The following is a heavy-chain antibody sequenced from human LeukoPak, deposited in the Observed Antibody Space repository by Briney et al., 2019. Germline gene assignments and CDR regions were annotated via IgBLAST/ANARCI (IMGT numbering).Heavy chain of an antibody. CDR3: AKGGKWDVTPFDY. D-gene: IGHD1-26*01. J-gene: IGHJ4*02. CDR2: ISASGGST. CDR1: GFTFSSSA. Sequence: GGSLRLSCAASGFTFSSSAMSWVRQVPGKGLEWVSGISASGGSTYYADSVRGRFTISRDNSKNTLYLQVNSLRAEDTAVYYCAKGGKWDVTPFDYWGQGTLVTVSS. V-gene: IGHV3-23*01.